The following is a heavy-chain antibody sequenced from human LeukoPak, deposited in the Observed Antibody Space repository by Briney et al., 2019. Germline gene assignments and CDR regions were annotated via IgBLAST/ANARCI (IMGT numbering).Heavy chain of an antibody. CDR2: TYYRSKWYN. CDR1: GDSVSSNSAA. V-gene: IGHV6-1*01. J-gene: IGHJ6*03. CDR3: ARDQSSGYYPFYYYYMDV. Sequence: SQTLSLTCAISGDSVSSNSAAWNWIRQSPSRGLEWLGRTYYRSKWYNDYAVSVKSRITINPDTSKNQFSLQLNSVTPEDTAVYYCARDQSSGYYPFYYYYMDVWGKGTTVTVSS. D-gene: IGHD3-22*01.